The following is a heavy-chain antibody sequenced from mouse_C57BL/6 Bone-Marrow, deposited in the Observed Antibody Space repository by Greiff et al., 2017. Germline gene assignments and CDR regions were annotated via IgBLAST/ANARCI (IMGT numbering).Heavy chain of an antibody. CDR3: TRAYGSSGFAY. Sequence: EVQLVESGEGLVKPGGSLKLSCAASGFTFSGYAMSWVRQTPEKRLEWVAYISSGGDYFYYADTVKGRFTISRDNARNTLYLQMSSLKSEDTAMYYCTRAYGSSGFAYWGQGTLVTVSA. V-gene: IGHV5-9-1*02. CDR2: ISSGGDYF. D-gene: IGHD1-1*01. CDR1: GFTFSGYA. J-gene: IGHJ3*01.